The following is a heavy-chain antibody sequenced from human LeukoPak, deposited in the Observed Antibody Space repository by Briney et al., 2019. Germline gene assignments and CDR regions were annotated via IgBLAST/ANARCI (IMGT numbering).Heavy chain of an antibody. Sequence: GGSLRLSCATSGYTFSSHGLHWVRQAPGTGLECVASIRHDGGDKSYSESVKGRFTISKDNTKNRLFLYMNSLRPEDTAVYYCVRWSGTYPLYYLDYWGQGTLVTVSS. J-gene: IGHJ4*02. CDR1: GYTFSSHG. D-gene: IGHD1-26*01. CDR2: IRHDGGDK. V-gene: IGHV3-30*02. CDR3: VRWSGTYPLYYLDY.